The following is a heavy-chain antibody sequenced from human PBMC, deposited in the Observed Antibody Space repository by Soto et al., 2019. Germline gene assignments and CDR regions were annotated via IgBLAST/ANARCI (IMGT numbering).Heavy chain of an antibody. Sequence: ASVKVSCKASGYTFTGYYMHWVRQAPGQGLEWMGWINPNSGGTNYAQKFQGRVTMTRNTSISTAYMELSSLRSEDTAVYYCARRRRDYGDFYYYMDVWGKGTTVTVSS. J-gene: IGHJ6*03. CDR2: INPNSGGT. V-gene: IGHV1-2*02. CDR3: ARRRRDYGDFYYYMDV. D-gene: IGHD4-17*01. CDR1: GYTFTGYY.